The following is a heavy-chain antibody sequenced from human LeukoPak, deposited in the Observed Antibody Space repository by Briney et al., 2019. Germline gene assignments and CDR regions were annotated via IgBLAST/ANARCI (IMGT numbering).Heavy chain of an antibody. J-gene: IGHJ3*02. Sequence: SETLSLTCTVSGGSISSGANYWSWIRQPPGRGLEWIGYISHSESAYYSPSLESRITISVDRSKNQFSLKLKSVTAADTAIYYCAGDGGTTSNPSHDTFAIWGQGTMVAVSS. CDR1: GGSISSGANY. D-gene: IGHD4-11*01. CDR3: AGDGGTTSNPSHDTFAI. V-gene: IGHV4-30-2*01. CDR2: ISHSESA.